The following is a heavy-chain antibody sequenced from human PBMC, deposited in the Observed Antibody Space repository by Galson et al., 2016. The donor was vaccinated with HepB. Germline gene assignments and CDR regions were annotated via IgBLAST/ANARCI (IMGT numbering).Heavy chain of an antibody. D-gene: IGHD3-10*01. Sequence: SLRLSCAASGLSVSNNYMSWVRQAPGKGLEWVSVIYSGGTTFYSGSVKGRFIVSKDKSKNTLYLQMNSGRAEAAAIYYCVRDRGSATHSYYHGSDVGGQGTTVTVSS. CDR3: VRDRGSATHSYYHGSDV. CDR2: IYSGGTT. CDR1: GLSVSNNY. J-gene: IGHJ6*02. V-gene: IGHV3-53*01.